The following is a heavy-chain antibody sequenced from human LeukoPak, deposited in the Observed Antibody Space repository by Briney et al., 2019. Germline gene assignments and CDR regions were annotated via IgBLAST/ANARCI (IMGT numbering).Heavy chain of an antibody. V-gene: IGHV3-23*01. J-gene: IGHJ4*02. Sequence: GGSMRLSCAASGFTFSTFAMIWVRQPPGKGLEWVSSIFPSGGEIHYADSVRGRFTISRDNSKSTLSLQMNSLRAEDTAIYYCATYRQVLLPFESWGQGTLVTVSS. CDR3: ATYRQVLLPFES. CDR1: GFTFSTFA. D-gene: IGHD2-8*02. CDR2: IFPSGGEI.